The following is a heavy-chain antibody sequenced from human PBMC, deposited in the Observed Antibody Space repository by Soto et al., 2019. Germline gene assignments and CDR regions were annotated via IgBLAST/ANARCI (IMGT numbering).Heavy chain of an antibody. CDR2: ISYDGSNK. CDR1: GFTFSTYA. CDR3: ARGGPYYYDSSDWGAFHI. V-gene: IGHV3-30-3*01. D-gene: IGHD3-22*01. Sequence: QVQLVESGGGVVQPGRSLRLSCAASGFTFSTYAMHWVRQAPGKGLDWVAVISYDGSNKYYADSVKGRFTISRDNYKNTLYLQMNSLRAEDTTVYYCARGGPYYYDSSDWGAFHIWGQGTIVTVSS. J-gene: IGHJ3*02.